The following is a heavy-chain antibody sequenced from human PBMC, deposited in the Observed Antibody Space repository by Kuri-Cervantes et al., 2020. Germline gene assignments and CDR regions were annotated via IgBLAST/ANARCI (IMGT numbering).Heavy chain of an antibody. J-gene: IGHJ4*02. CDR3: ARDGDSSGYYLLY. D-gene: IGHD3-22*01. V-gene: IGHV4-34*01. CDR1: GGSFSGYY. Sequence: SETLSLTCAVYGGSFSGYYWSWIRQPPGKGLEWIGEINHSGSTNYNPSLKSRVTISVDTSKNQFSLKLTSVTAADTAVYYCARDGDSSGYYLLYWGQGTLVTVSS. CDR2: INHSGST.